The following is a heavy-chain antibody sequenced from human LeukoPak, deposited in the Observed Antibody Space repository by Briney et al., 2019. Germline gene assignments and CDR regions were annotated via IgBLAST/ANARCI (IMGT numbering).Heavy chain of an antibody. J-gene: IGHJ4*02. CDR2: IRYDGSNK. Sequence: PGGSLRLSRAASGFTFSSYGMHWVRQAPGKGLEWVAFIRYDGSNKYYADSVKGRFTISRDNSKNTLYLQMNSLRAEDTAVYYCAKEGGMVTDYWGQGTLVTVSS. V-gene: IGHV3-30*02. CDR3: AKEGGMVTDY. D-gene: IGHD2-21*02. CDR1: GFTFSSYG.